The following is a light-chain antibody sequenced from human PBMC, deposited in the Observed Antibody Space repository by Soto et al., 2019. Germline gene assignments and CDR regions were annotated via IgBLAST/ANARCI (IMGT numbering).Light chain of an antibody. J-gene: IGLJ1*01. CDR3: CSYAGSSSYV. V-gene: IGLV2-23*02. CDR2: EVS. Sequence: QSALTQPASVSGSPGQSITISCTGTSSDVGSYKLVSWYQQHPGKAPKLMVYEVSKRPSGVSNRFSGSKSGNTASLTISGLQAEDEADYYCCSYAGSSSYVFGTGTSSPS. CDR1: SSDVGSYKL.